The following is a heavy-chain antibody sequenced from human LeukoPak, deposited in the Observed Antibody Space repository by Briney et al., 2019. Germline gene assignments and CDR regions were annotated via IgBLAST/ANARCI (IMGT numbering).Heavy chain of an antibody. V-gene: IGHV3-53*01. D-gene: IGHD1-26*01. J-gene: IGHJ3*02. CDR1: GFTVSSNY. CDR2: IYSGGST. CDR3: ARTLARASSSGSYYGAFDI. Sequence: PGGSLRLSCAASGFTVSSNYMSWVRQAPGKGLEWVSVIYSGGSTYYADSVKGRFTISRDSSKNTLYLQMNSLRAEDTAVYYCARTLARASSSGSYYGAFDIWGQGTMVTVSS.